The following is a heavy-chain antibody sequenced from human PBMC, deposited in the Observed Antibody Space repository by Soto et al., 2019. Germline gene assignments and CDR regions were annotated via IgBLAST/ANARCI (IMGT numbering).Heavy chain of an antibody. J-gene: IGHJ6*02. Sequence: LRLSCAASGFTFSSHWMTWVRQAPGKGLEWVANIKQDGSEKYYVDPVKGRFTISRDNAKKSLYLQMNSLRAEDSAVYYCARAGDYYDNSAYCYKGAAYYSGMDVWGHGTTVTVSS. CDR1: GFTFSSHW. V-gene: IGHV3-7*01. D-gene: IGHD3-22*01. CDR2: IKQDGSEK. CDR3: ARAGDYYDNSAYCYKGAAYYSGMDV.